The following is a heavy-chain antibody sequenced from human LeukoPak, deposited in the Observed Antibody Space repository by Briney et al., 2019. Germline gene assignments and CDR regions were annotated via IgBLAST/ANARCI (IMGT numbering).Heavy chain of an antibody. V-gene: IGHV5-51*01. CDR3: ARLGCSSTSCLAYPRYYYYYMDV. CDR2: IYPGDSDT. D-gene: IGHD2-2*01. Sequence: GESLQISCKGSGYSFTNYWIGWVRQMPGKGLEWMGIIYPGDSDTTYSPSFQGQVTISADKSISTAYLQWSSLKASDTAMYYCARLGCSSTSCLAYPRYYYYYMDVWGKGTTVTVSS. J-gene: IGHJ6*03. CDR1: GYSFTNYW.